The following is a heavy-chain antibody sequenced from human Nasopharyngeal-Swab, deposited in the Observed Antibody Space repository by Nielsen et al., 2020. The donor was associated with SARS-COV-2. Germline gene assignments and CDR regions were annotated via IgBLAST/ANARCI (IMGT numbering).Heavy chain of an antibody. V-gene: IGHV1-8*01. CDR2: MNPNSGNT. CDR3: ARALTPYYYDSSGYYYRASYYYYGMDV. Sequence: VRQMPGKGLVWMGWMNPNSGNTGYAQKFQGRVTMTRNTSISTAYMELSSLRSEDTAVYYCARALTPYYYDSSGYYYRASYYYYGMDVWGQGTTVTVSS. J-gene: IGHJ6*02. D-gene: IGHD3-22*01.